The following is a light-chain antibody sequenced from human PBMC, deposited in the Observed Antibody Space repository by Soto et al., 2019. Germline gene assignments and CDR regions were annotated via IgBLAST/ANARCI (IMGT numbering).Light chain of an antibody. J-gene: IGLJ2*01. CDR3: SSYAGSSNVI. CDR1: RSDVGGFNY. V-gene: IGLV2-8*01. Sequence: QYALTQPPSASGSPGQSVTISCTGTRSDVGGFNYVSWYQQHPGKAPKLMIYEVTKRPSGVPDRFSGSKSGNTASLTVSGLQAEDEADYYCSSYAGSSNVIFGGGTKLTVL. CDR2: EVT.